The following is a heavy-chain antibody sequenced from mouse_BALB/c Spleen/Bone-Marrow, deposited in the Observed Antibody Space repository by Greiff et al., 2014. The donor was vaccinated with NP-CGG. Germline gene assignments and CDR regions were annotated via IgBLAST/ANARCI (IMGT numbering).Heavy chain of an antibody. CDR1: GYTFSSYY. CDR3: TRSNYGYWYFDV. Sequence: QVQLQQSGAELVKPGASVKLSCKASGYTFSSYYMYWVKQRPGQGLEWIGEINPSNGGTKFNEKFKSKATLTVEKSSSTAYMQLSSLTSEDSAVYYCTRSNYGYWYFDVWGAGTTVTVSS. J-gene: IGHJ1*01. V-gene: IGHV1S81*02. CDR2: INPSNGGT. D-gene: IGHD1-1*01.